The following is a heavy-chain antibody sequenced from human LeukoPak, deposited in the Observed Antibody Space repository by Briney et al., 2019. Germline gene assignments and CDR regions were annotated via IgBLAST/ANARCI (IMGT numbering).Heavy chain of an antibody. Sequence: GGSLRLSCAASGFTFSSYGMHWVRQAPGKGLEWVAFIRYDGSNKYYADSVKGRFTISRDNSKNTLYLQMNSLRAEDTAVYYSAKDLYRSSSSLDYWGQGTLVTVSS. D-gene: IGHD6-6*01. CDR2: IRYDGSNK. J-gene: IGHJ4*02. V-gene: IGHV3-30*02. CDR3: AKDLYRSSSSLDY. CDR1: GFTFSSYG.